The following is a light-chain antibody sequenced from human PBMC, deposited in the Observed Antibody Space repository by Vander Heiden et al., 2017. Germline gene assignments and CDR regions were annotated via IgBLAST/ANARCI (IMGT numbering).Light chain of an antibody. CDR2: AAS. V-gene: IGKV1-8*01. Sequence: IRITQFPSSLSASTEDSVAITFRASQGINTYLALYHEKAGKAPKLLFYAASTLQSGVPSRFSGSGSGTDFTLTISLLQSEDSATYYCLQYYAYPQTFGQGTKVEI. CDR3: LQYYAYPQT. J-gene: IGKJ1*01. CDR1: QGINTY.